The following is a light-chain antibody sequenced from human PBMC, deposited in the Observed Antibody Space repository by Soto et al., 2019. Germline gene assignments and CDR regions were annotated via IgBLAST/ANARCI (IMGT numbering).Light chain of an antibody. Sequence: QSALTQPASVSGSPGQAITISCTGTSSDIGDYNYVSWYQQHPGKAPKLMIYDVINRPSGVSNRFSGSKSGNTASLTISGHQAEDEADYYCSSYTSSSTWVFGGGTKLTVL. V-gene: IGLV2-14*03. CDR1: SSDIGDYNY. CDR3: SSYTSSSTWV. CDR2: DVI. J-gene: IGLJ3*02.